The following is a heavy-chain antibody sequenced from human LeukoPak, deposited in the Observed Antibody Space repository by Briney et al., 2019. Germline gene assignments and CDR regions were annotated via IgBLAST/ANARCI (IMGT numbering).Heavy chain of an antibody. Sequence: SETLSLTCAVYGGSFSGYYWSWIRQPPGKGLEWIGEINHSGSTNYNPSLKSRVTISVDTSKNQFSLKLSSVTAADTAVYYCAREGDSNWSFQYWGQGILVTVSS. V-gene: IGHV4-34*01. CDR1: GGSFSGYY. CDR2: INHSGST. D-gene: IGHD4-11*01. J-gene: IGHJ4*02. CDR3: AREGDSNWSFQY.